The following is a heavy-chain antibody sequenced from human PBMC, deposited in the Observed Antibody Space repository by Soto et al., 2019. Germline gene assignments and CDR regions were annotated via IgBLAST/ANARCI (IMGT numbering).Heavy chain of an antibody. CDR3: ARDLWGYCGTDCYPLDV. J-gene: IGHJ6*02. Sequence: SETLSLTCTVSGGSVSSNSYSWGWIRQSPGKGLEWIGTIYSSENTYYNPSLLSRVTISVDTSKNQFSLKLNPVTAADTAVYYCARDLWGYCGTDCYPLDVWGQGTTVTVS. V-gene: IGHV4-39*07. CDR1: GGSVSSNSYS. CDR2: IYSSENT. D-gene: IGHD2-21*02.